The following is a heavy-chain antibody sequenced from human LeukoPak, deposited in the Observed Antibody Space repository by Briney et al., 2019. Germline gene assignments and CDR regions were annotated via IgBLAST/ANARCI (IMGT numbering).Heavy chain of an antibody. V-gene: IGHV3-9*01. CDR3: AHAFFSSYYFDY. Sequence: GGSLRLSCAASGFTFDDYAMHWVRQAPGKGLEWVSGISWNSGSIGYADPVKGRFTISRDNAKNSLYLQMNSLRAEDTALYYCAHAFFSSYYFDYWGQGTLVTVSS. D-gene: IGHD3-16*01. CDR2: ISWNSGSI. J-gene: IGHJ4*02. CDR1: GFTFDDYA.